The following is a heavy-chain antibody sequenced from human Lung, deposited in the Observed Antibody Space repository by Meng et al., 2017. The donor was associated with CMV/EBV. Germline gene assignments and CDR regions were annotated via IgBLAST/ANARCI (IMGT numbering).Heavy chain of an antibody. CDR1: GFPFSSYT. CDR2: ISYDGSSK. V-gene: IGHV3-30*04. D-gene: IGHD6-6*01. J-gene: IGHJ5*02. CDR3: ARDHLMYSSSSSLAA. Sequence: GESLKISCAASGFPFSSYTMHWVRQAPGKGLEWVAIISYDGSSKNYADSVKGRFTVSRDNPKNTLYLEMTNPRAEDTAIYYCARDHLMYSSSSSLAAWGQGNXVNVDS.